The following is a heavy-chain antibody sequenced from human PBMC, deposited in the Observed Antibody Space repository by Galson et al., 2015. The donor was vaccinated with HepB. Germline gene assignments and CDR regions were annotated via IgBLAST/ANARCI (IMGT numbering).Heavy chain of an antibody. D-gene: IGHD3-10*01. Sequence: SLRLSCAASGFTFSSYAMSWVRQAPGKGLEWVSSISPSGGGTHYADSVKGRFTVSRDNSKNTLYLQMNSLRAEDTAVYYCAKSRRITMVRGIIIFDYWGQGSLVTVSS. CDR2: ISPSGGGT. J-gene: IGHJ4*02. CDR3: AKSRRITMVRGIIIFDY. V-gene: IGHV3-23*01. CDR1: GFTFSSYA.